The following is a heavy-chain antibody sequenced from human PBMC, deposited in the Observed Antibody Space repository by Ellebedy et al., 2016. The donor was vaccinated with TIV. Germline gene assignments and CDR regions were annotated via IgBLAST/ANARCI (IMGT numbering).Heavy chain of an antibody. CDR2: IYSGGTT. D-gene: IGHD5-18*01. CDR1: GFTVSSNY. V-gene: IGHV3-53*01. J-gene: IGHJ6*02. CDR3: ARDLGYSYGHYGMDV. Sequence: GESLKISCAASGFTVSSNYMTRVRQAPGQGLEWVSVIYSGGTTHYADSVKGRFTISRDKSKNTMYLQINSLRAEDTAVYYCARDLGYSYGHYGMDVWGQGTTVTVSS.